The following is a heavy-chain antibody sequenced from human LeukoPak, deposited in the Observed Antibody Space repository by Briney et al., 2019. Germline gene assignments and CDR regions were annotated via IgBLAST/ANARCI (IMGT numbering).Heavy chain of an antibody. J-gene: IGHJ4*02. Sequence: GGSLRLSCAASGFTFSSYSMNWVRQAPGKGLEWVSSISSSSSYIYYADSVKGRFTISRDNAKNSLYLQMNSLRAEDTAVYYCARDSNYYDSSGHSSGRLNPYWGQGTLVTVSS. CDR1: GFTFSSYS. CDR3: ARDSNYYDSSGHSSGRLNPY. D-gene: IGHD3-22*01. CDR2: ISSSSSYI. V-gene: IGHV3-21*01.